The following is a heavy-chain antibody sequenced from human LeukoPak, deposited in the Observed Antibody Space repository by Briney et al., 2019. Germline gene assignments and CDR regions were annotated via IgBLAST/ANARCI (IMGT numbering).Heavy chain of an antibody. J-gene: IGHJ6*02. CDR3: ARDKLGIYNYGLDYYYYGMDV. CDR2: IYYSGST. CDR1: GGSINNYY. Sequence: SETLSLTCTVSGGSINNYYWSWIRQPPGKGLEWIGYIYYSGSTNYNPSLKSRVTISVDTSENQFSLKLSSVTAADTAVYYCARDKLGIYNYGLDYYYYGMDVWGQGTTVTVSS. D-gene: IGHD5-18*01. V-gene: IGHV4-59*12.